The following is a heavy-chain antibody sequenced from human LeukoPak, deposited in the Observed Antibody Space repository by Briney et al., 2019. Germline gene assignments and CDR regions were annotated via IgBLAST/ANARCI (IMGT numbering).Heavy chain of an antibody. J-gene: IGHJ5*02. CDR1: GGSISSYY. CDR2: IYTSGST. CDR3: ARDKVNYYDSSGYYGKSWFDP. V-gene: IGHV4-4*07. D-gene: IGHD3-22*01. Sequence: SETLSLTCTVSGGSISSYYWSWIRQPAGKGLEWIGRIYTSGSTNYNPSLKSRVTMSVDTSKNQFSLKLSPVTAADTAVYYCARDKVNYYDSSGYYGKSWFDPWGQGTLVTVSS.